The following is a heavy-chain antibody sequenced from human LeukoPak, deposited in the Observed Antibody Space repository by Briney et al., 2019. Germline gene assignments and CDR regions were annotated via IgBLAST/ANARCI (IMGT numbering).Heavy chain of an antibody. V-gene: IGHV4-34*01. CDR3: ARDGPLRPFDP. D-gene: IGHD3-10*01. Sequence: PSETLSLTCAVYGGSFSGYYWSWIRQPPGKGLEWIGEINHSGSTNYNPSLKSRVTISVDASKNQFSLKLSSVTAADTAVYYCARDGPLRPFDPWGQGTLVTVSS. CDR1: GGSFSGYY. J-gene: IGHJ5*02. CDR2: INHSGST.